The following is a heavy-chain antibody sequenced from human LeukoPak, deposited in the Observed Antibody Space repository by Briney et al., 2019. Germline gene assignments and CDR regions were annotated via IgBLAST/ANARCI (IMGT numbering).Heavy chain of an antibody. D-gene: IGHD1-7*01. Sequence: GVSLRLSCAASGFTFRNYWMNWVRQAPGKGLEWVDNIKADGSEKRYVDSVKGRFTISRDNAKNSLYLQMNSLRAEDTAVYYCARVVGTDEGADYWGQGTLVTVSS. CDR1: GFTFRNYW. V-gene: IGHV3-7*04. J-gene: IGHJ4*02. CDR2: IKADGSEK. CDR3: ARVVGTDEGADY.